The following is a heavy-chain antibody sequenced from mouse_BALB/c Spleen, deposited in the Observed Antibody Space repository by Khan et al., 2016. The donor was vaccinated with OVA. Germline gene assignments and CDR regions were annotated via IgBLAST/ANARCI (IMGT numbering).Heavy chain of an antibody. J-gene: IGHJ2*01. CDR2: ISYSGST. V-gene: IGHV3-2*02. CDR1: GYSITSDYA. D-gene: IGHD1-1*01. Sequence: VQLKESGPGLLKPSQSLSLTCTVTGYSITSDYAWNWIRQFPGNNLEWMAYISYSGSTTYSPSLRSRISITRDSSKNQFFLLLNSVTTEDTATNYCASGRLLLRYPDYFDYWGQGTTLTVSS. CDR3: ASGRLLLRYPDYFDY.